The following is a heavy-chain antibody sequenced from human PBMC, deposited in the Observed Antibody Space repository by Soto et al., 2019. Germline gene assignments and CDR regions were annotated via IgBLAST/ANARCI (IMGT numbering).Heavy chain of an antibody. J-gene: IGHJ5*02. D-gene: IGHD3-10*01. CDR3: AKNYYGSGSYNWFDP. V-gene: IGHV3-48*01. CDR2: ISSSSSSI. Sequence: GGSLRLSCAASGFTFSSYWMHWVRQAPGKGLEWVSYISSSSSSIYFADSVKGRFTISRDNAKNSLYLQMNSLRAEDTAVYYCAKNYYGSGSYNWFDPWGQGTLVTVSS. CDR1: GFTFSSYW.